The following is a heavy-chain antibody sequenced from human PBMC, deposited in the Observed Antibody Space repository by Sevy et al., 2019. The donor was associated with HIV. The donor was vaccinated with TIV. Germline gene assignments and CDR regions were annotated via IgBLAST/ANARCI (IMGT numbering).Heavy chain of an antibody. CDR1: GFTFSRYL. V-gene: IGHV3-74*01. CDR3: AREGVDFWSGPVDFYYGIDV. D-gene: IGHD3-3*01. CDR2: IKNDGSST. J-gene: IGHJ6*02. Sequence: GGSLRLSCAASGFTFSRYLMHWVRQAPGKGLVWVSQIKNDGSSTTYADSVKGRFTISRDNAKNTLYLQMNSLRAEDTAVYYCAREGVDFWSGPVDFYYGIDVRGQGATVTVSS.